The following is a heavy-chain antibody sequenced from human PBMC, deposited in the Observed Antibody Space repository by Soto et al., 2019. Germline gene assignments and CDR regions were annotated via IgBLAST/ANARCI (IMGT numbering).Heavy chain of an antibody. J-gene: IGHJ5*02. CDR1: GYTFTSYG. D-gene: IGHD2-15*01. V-gene: IGHV1-18*04. CDR3: AREASCSGGSCNNWFDP. Sequence: ASVKVSCKASGYTFTSYGISWVRQAPGQGLEWMGWISAYNGNTNYAQKLQGRVTMTTDTSTSTAYMELRSLRSDDTAVYYCAREASCSGGSCNNWFDPWGQGTLVTVSS. CDR2: ISAYNGNT.